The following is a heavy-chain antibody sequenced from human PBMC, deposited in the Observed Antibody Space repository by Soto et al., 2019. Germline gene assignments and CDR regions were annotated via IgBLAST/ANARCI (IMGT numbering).Heavy chain of an antibody. D-gene: IGHD3-10*01. CDR3: ARVPRYYYGSGRLKGFDY. V-gene: IGHV4-31*03. J-gene: IGHJ4*02. CDR1: GGSISSGGYY. CDR2: IYYSGST. Sequence: QVQLQESGPGLVKPSQTLSLTCTVSGGSISSGGYYWSWIRQHPGKGLECIGYIYYSGSTYYNPSLKSRVTISVDTSKNQCALKLSSVTAADTAVYYCARVPRYYYGSGRLKGFDYWGQGTLVTVSS.